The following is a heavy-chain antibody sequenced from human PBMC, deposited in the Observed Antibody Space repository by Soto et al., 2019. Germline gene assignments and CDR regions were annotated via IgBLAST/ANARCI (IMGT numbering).Heavy chain of an antibody. V-gene: IGHV1-69*06. Sequence: SVKVSCKASGGTFSSDAISWVRQAPGQGLEWMGGIIPIFGTANYAQKFQGRVTITADKSTSTAYMELSSLRSEDTAVYYCARGIIAARHYYYYGMDVWGQGTTVTVSS. CDR2: IIPIFGTA. D-gene: IGHD6-6*01. CDR3: ARGIIAARHYYYYGMDV. J-gene: IGHJ6*02. CDR1: GGTFSSDA.